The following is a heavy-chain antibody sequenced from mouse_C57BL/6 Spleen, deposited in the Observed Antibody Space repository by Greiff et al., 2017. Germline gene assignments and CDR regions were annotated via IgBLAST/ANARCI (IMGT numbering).Heavy chain of an antibody. CDR2: LYPGSGST. CDR3: AKEGRGVYFVY. Sequence: QVQLQQPGAELVKPGASVKMSCKASGYTFTSYWITWVKQRPGQGLEWIGDLYPGSGSTNYNEKVKSQATLTVDKSSSTAFMPLSSLTSEKSAVYYCAKEGRGVYFVYWGQGTILTVSS. J-gene: IGHJ2*01. V-gene: IGHV1-55*01. D-gene: IGHD3-3*01. CDR1: GYTFTSYW.